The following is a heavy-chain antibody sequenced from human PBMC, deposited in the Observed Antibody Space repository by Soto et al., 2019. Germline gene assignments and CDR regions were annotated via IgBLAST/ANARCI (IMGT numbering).Heavy chain of an antibody. CDR3: ARMDGDFNYYALDV. CDR2: FFSDVER. CDR1: GFSLSSGRMG. D-gene: IGHD4-17*01. J-gene: IGHJ6*02. Sequence: ESGSTLVDHTETLTLTCTVSGFSLSSGRMGVSWIRQPPGKPLEWLAHFFSDVERSYSASMQSRLTLSTDISGSQVVLTMTNMDPVDTATYYCARMDGDFNYYALDVWRQRTTVTVSS. V-gene: IGHV2-26*01.